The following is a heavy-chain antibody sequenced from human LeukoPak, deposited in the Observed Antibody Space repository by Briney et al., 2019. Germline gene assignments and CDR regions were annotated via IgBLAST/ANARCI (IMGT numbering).Heavy chain of an antibody. CDR2: VSVHNGNT. J-gene: IGHJ4*02. CDR1: GYTFSSYG. CDR3: ARDEDYDILTGYERFDY. D-gene: IGHD3-9*01. Sequence: ASVKVSCKASGYTFSSYGISWVRQAPGQGLEWMGRVSVHNGNTNYAQKFQGRVTMTTDPSTSTAYMALRSLRSDDTAVYYCARDEDYDILTGYERFDYWGQGTLVTVSS. V-gene: IGHV1-18*01.